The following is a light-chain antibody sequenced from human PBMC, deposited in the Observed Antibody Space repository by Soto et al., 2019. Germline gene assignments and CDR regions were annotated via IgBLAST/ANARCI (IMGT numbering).Light chain of an antibody. Sequence: SYVATQSPSVSVAPGQTARITCGGDNIGRKSVHWYQQKPGQAPVLVVYDDSDRPSGIPERFSGTNSGNTATLTIRRVEAGDEADYYCQVWDRSSDHFGTGTKLTVL. CDR2: DDS. CDR1: NIGRKS. J-gene: IGLJ1*01. V-gene: IGLV3-21*02. CDR3: QVWDRSSDH.